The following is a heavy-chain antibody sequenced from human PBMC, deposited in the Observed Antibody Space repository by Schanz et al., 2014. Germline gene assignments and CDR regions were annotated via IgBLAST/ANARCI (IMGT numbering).Heavy chain of an antibody. D-gene: IGHD6-13*01. CDR3: ARDRQQLVGRIGYYYGMDV. CDR2: TSNDGSFT. CDR1: GFTFSDSW. Sequence: EVQLLESGGGLVKPGGSLRLSCAASGFTFSDSWMHWVRQAPGKGLVWVSRTSNDGSFTTFADSVKGRFTISRDNAKNTLYLQMNSLRAEDTAVYYCARDRQQLVGRIGYYYGMDVWGQGTTVTVSS. V-gene: IGHV3-74*01. J-gene: IGHJ6*02.